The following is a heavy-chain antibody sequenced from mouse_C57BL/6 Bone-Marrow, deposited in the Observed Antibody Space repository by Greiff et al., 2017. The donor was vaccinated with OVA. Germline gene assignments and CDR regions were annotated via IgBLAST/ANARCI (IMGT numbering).Heavy chain of an antibody. CDR2: IDPSDSYT. V-gene: IGHV1-69*01. D-gene: IGHD2-2*01. CDR1: GYTFTSYW. J-gene: IGHJ3*01. CDR3: ARGEGYDDWFAD. Sequence: QVQLQQPGAELVMPGASVKLSCKASGYTFTSYWMHWVKQRPGQGLEWIGEIDPSDSYTNYNQKFKGKSTLTVDTSSSTAYMQLSSLASEDSAVYCCARGEGYDDWFADWGQGTLVTVSA.